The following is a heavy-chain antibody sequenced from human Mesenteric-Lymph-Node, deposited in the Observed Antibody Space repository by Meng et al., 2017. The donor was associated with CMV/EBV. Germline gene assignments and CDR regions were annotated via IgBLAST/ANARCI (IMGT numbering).Heavy chain of an antibody. CDR1: GFTFGDYA. Sequence: GESLKISCTASGFTFGDYAMSWVRQAPGKGLEWVGFIRSKAYGGTTEYAASVKGRFTISRDDSKSIAYLQMNSLKTEDTAVYYGTTVVPAAFYYYGMDVWGQGTTVTVSS. CDR3: TTVVPAAFYYYGMDV. D-gene: IGHD2-2*01. CDR2: IRSKAYGGTT. J-gene: IGHJ6*02. V-gene: IGHV3-49*04.